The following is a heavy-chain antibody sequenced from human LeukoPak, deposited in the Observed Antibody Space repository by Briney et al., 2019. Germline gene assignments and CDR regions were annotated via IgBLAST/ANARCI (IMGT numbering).Heavy chain of an antibody. D-gene: IGHD6-13*01. J-gene: IGHJ4*03. CDR3: ARDLAYSSSWYYFDY. Sequence: GGSLRLSCAVSGFTFSSYWMHWVRQAPGKGLVWVSRIKSDGSTTSYADSVKGRFTISRDNAKNIVYLQMNSLRVEDTGLYYCARDLAYSSSWYYFDYWGQGTMVTVSS. CDR1: GFTFSSYW. V-gene: IGHV3-74*01. CDR2: IKSDGSTT.